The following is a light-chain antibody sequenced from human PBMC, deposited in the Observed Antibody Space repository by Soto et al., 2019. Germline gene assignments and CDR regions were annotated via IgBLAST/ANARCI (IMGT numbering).Light chain of an antibody. CDR2: TNN. Sequence: QAVVTQPPSASGTPGQRVTISCSGSGSNIGSQRVNWYQQLPGTAPKLLIHTNNQRPSGVPDRFSGSKSGTSASLAISGLQSEDEADYYCAAWDGSRDGVVFGGGTKLTVL. CDR1: GSNIGSQR. V-gene: IGLV1-44*01. CDR3: AAWDGSRDGVV. J-gene: IGLJ2*01.